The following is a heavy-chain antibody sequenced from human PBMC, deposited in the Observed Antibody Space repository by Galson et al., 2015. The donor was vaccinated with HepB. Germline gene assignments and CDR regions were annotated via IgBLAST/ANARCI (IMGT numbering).Heavy chain of an antibody. CDR3: ARVSGVAGTDTYYSYYYYMDV. CDR1: GFTFSDYY. Sequence: SLRLSCAASGFTFSDYYMHWVRQAPGKGLKWVSSISSSGSSIYYADSVKGRFTISRDNAKNSLYLQMNSLRAEDTAVYYCARVSGVAGTDTYYSYYYYMDVWGKGTTVTVSS. D-gene: IGHD6-19*01. V-gene: IGHV3-11*01. CDR2: ISSSGSSI. J-gene: IGHJ6*03.